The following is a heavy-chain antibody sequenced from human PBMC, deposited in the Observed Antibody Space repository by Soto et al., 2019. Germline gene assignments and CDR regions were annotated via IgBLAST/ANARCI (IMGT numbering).Heavy chain of an antibody. V-gene: IGHV5-51*01. Sequence: PGESLKISCKGSGYSFTNYWIGWVRQMPGKGLEWMGIIYPGDSDTRYSLSFQGQVTISADKSISTAYLQWSSLKASDTAMYYCARHALVADYYYGMDVWGQGTTVTVSS. CDR1: GYSFTNYW. J-gene: IGHJ6*02. CDR3: ARHALVADYYYGMDV. CDR2: IYPGDSDT. D-gene: IGHD2-15*01.